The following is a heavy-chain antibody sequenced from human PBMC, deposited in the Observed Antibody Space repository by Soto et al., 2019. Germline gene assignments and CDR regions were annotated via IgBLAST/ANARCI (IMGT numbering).Heavy chain of an antibody. D-gene: IGHD3-16*01. Sequence: GGSLRLSCAASGFTFSSYWMSWVRQAPGKGLEWVANIKQDGSEKYYVDSVKGRFTISRDNAKNSLYLQMNSLRAEDTAVYDCASMGEGDWYFDLWGRGTLVTVSS. V-gene: IGHV3-7*01. CDR1: GFTFSSYW. J-gene: IGHJ2*01. CDR3: ASMGEGDWYFDL. CDR2: IKQDGSEK.